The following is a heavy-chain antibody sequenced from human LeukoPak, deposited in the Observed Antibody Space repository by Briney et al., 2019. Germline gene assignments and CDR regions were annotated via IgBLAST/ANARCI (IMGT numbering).Heavy chain of an antibody. D-gene: IGHD3-3*01. CDR2: ISWNSGSI. J-gene: IGHJ4*02. V-gene: IGHV3-9*03. CDR3: AKDKNDFWSGYLDY. CDR1: GFTFDDYA. Sequence: PGGSMRLSCAASGFTFDDYAMHWVRQAPGKGLEWVSGISWNSGSIAYADSVKGRFTISRDNAKNSLYLQMNSLRAEDMALYYCAKDKNDFWSGYLDYWGQGTLVTVSS.